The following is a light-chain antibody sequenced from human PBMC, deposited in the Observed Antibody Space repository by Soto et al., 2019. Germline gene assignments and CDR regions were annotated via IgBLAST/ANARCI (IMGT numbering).Light chain of an antibody. J-gene: IGKJ1*01. CDR1: QTITTY. CDR2: GES. V-gene: IGKV1-39*01. Sequence: DIQMTQSPSSLSASVGDRVTISCRASQTITTYLNWYQQKPGKAPQLLIYGESILQSGVPSRFTGSGSGTDFTLTISSLQPDDFATYHCQQTHSTPWTFGQGTKVEIK. CDR3: QQTHSTPWT.